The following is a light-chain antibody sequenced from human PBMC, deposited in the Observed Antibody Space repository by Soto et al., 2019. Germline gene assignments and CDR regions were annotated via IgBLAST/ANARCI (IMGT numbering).Light chain of an antibody. Sequence: DIQMTQSPSSLSASVGDRVTISCRASQNITTSLNWYHQKPGEAPNLLMFDASSLQSGVPSRFSGRGSGTDFTLTITSLQSQDFSLYFCQQSYTFPLPFGGGTKVEIK. V-gene: IGKV1-39*01. CDR3: QQSYTFPLP. J-gene: IGKJ4*01. CDR2: DAS. CDR1: QNITTS.